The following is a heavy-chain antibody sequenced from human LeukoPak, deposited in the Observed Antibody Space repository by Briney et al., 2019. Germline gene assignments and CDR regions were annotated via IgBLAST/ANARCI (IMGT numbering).Heavy chain of an antibody. J-gene: IGHJ4*02. CDR2: VYYSGST. CDR3: ATYTRHCSGGTCYSIDY. CDR1: GDSISIYH. V-gene: IGHV4-59*08. Sequence: SETLSLTCTVSGDSISIYHWTWIRQPPGRGLEWIGYVYYSGSTNYNPRLNSRVSISLDTSNKQFSLKLTSVTAADTAIYYCATYTRHCSGGTCYSIDYWGQGTLVSVSS. D-gene: IGHD2-15*01.